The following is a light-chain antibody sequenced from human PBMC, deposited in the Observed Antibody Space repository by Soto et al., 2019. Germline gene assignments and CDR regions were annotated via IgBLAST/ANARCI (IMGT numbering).Light chain of an antibody. V-gene: IGKV1-39*01. CDR1: QSIARF. J-gene: IGKJ2*01. CDR3: QQSHIAPYT. CDR2: GAS. Sequence: DLQMTQSPSSLSAAVGDIVTITCRASQSIARFLNWYQQKPGEVPKLLIFGASYLRSGVPSRFSGSGSGTHFALTITSLHPEDFATYFCQQSHIAPYTFGQGTKL.